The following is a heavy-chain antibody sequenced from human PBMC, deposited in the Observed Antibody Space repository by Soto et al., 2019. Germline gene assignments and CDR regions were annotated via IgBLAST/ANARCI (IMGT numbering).Heavy chain of an antibody. CDR1: GFTFTTYA. J-gene: IGHJ4*02. CDR3: AKIPQSSFGVVNDYYFDY. CDR2: ISGSGAST. Sequence: PGGSLRLSFAASGFTFTTYAMSWVRQAPGKGLEWVSAISGSGASTYYADSVKGRFTISRDNSKNTLYLQMNSLRVEDTAVYYCAKIPQSSFGVVNDYYFDYWGPGTLVTVSS. D-gene: IGHD3-3*01. V-gene: IGHV3-23*01.